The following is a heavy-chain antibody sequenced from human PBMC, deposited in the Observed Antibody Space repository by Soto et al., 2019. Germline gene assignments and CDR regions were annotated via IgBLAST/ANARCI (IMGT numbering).Heavy chain of an antibody. CDR3: ARQIYDSDTGPNFQYYFDS. CDR2: IDPSDSQT. Sequence: GESLKISCKGSGYSFAGYWITWVRQKPGKGLGWMGRIDPSDSQTYYSPSFRGHVTISVTKSITTVFLQWSSLRASDTAMYYCARQIYDSDTGPNFQYYFDSWGQGTPVTVS. CDR1: GYSFAGYW. D-gene: IGHD3-22*01. V-gene: IGHV5-10-1*01. J-gene: IGHJ4*02.